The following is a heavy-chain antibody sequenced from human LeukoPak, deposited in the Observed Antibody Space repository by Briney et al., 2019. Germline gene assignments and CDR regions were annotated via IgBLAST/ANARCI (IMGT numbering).Heavy chain of an antibody. CDR3: ASDRSRETHDAFDI. CDR2: ILSSGTTI. CDR1: GFTFGTSE. Sequence: PGGSLRLSCAASGFTFGTSEMNWVRQGPGRGLEWVSYILSSGTTIFYADSVKGRFTVSRDNAKNTLYLQMNSLRAEDTAVYYCASDRSRETHDAFDIWGQGTMVTVSS. D-gene: IGHD1-26*01. J-gene: IGHJ3*02. V-gene: IGHV3-48*03.